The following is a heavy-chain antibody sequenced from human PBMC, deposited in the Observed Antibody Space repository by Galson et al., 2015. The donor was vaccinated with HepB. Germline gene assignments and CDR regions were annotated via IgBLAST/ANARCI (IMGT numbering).Heavy chain of an antibody. CDR1: GGTFSSYA. D-gene: IGHD3-10*01. CDR2: IIPTFGTA. CDR3: ARRAGPPNEFSAWRRVLNY. Sequence: SVKVSCKASGGTFSSYAISWVRQAPGQGLEWMGGIIPTFGTANYAQKFQGRVTITADESTSTAYMELSSLRSEDTAVYYCARRAGPPNEFSAWRRVLNYWGQGTLVTVSS. V-gene: IGHV1-69*13. J-gene: IGHJ4*02.